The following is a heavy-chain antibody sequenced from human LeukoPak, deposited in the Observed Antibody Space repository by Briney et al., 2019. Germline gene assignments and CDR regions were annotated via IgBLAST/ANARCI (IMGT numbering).Heavy chain of an antibody. V-gene: IGHV3-53*01. Sequence: GGSLRLSCAASGFTVSSNYMSWVRQAPGRGLEWVSVIYSGGSTYYADSVKGRFTISRDNSKNTLYLQMNSLRAEDTAVYYCAKGRLYTYFDYWGQGTLVTVSS. D-gene: IGHD3-16*01. J-gene: IGHJ4*02. CDR1: GFTVSSNY. CDR2: IYSGGST. CDR3: AKGRLYTYFDY.